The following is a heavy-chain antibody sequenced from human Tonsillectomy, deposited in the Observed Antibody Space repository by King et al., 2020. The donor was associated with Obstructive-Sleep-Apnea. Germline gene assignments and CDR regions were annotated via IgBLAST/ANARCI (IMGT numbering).Heavy chain of an antibody. D-gene: IGHD3-22*01. V-gene: IGHV5-51*01. J-gene: IGHJ4*02. CDR3: ARYYYHSSGYYYFDY. CDR1: GDIFTNYW. CDR2: VYPGDSYP. Sequence: QLVQSGAEVKKPGESLKISCKGSGDIFTNYWIGWGRQMPGKGLEWMGIVYPGDSYPRYSPSFQGQVTISADKAISTAYLHWCSLKASDTAMYYCARYYYHSSGYYYFDYWGQGTLVTVSS.